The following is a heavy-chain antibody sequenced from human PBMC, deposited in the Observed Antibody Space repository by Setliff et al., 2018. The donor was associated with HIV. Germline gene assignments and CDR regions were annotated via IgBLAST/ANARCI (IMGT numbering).Heavy chain of an antibody. CDR1: GYRFNTYG. CDR2: ISPYNGDT. D-gene: IGHD3-22*01. J-gene: IGHJ1*01. Sequence: GASVKVSCKASGYRFNTYGISWVRQAPGQGLEWMGWISPYNGDTRFAQSLQGRVTLTTDTSTNTAYMEMRTLSSDDTAVYYCVRGVTRDISGYYRDEYFQHWGQGTPVTVS. V-gene: IGHV1-18*01. CDR3: VRGVTRDISGYYRDEYFQH.